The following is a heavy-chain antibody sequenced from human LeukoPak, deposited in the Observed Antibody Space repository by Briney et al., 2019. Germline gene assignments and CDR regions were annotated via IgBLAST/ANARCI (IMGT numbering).Heavy chain of an antibody. CDR1: GFTFSSYT. CDR3: VSDLCGGDDQ. D-gene: IGHD3-3*01. CDR2: ISSGSTYI. V-gene: IGHV3-21*01. Sequence: GGSLRLSCAASGFTFSSYTMNWVRQAPGKGLEWVSSISSGSTYIYYADSVKGRFTISRDNAKDTLYLQMSSLRDEDTAVYYCVSDLCGGDDQWGRGTLVTVSS. J-gene: IGHJ5*02.